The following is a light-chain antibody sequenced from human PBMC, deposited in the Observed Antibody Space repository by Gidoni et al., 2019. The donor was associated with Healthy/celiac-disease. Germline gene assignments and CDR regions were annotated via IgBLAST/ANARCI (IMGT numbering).Light chain of an antibody. CDR1: KLGDKY. V-gene: IGLV3-1*01. Sequence: SDELTPPPSVSVSPGQTASITCSGDKLGDKYACWYQQKPGQSPVLVIYQDSKRPSGIPERFSGSNSGNTATLTISGTQAMDEADYYCQAWDSSTHVFGTGTKVTVL. CDR3: QAWDSSTHV. CDR2: QDS. J-gene: IGLJ1*01.